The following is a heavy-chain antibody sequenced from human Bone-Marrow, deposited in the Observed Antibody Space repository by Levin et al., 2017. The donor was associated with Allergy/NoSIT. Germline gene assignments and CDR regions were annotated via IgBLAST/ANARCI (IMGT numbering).Heavy chain of an antibody. CDR3: TKGYDFWSGYPAREYFQH. J-gene: IGHJ1*01. D-gene: IGHD3-3*01. V-gene: IGHV3-9*01. Sequence: GGSLRLSCAASGFTFDDYAMHWVRQAPGRGLEWVSSISWNSGNVGYGDSVKGRFTISRDNAKNSLSLQMNSLRTEDTALYYCTKGYDFWSGYPAREYFQHWGQGTLVTVSS. CDR2: ISWNSGNV. CDR1: GFTFDDYA.